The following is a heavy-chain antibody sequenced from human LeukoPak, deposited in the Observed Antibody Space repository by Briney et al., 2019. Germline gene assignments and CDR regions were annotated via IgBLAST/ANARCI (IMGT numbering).Heavy chain of an antibody. J-gene: IGHJ6*03. V-gene: IGHV4-34*01. CDR2: INHSGST. CDR3: ARGGGITMVRGVIPVYYYYYMDV. D-gene: IGHD3-10*01. Sequence: PSETLSLTCAVYGGSFSGYYWSWIRQPPGKGLEWIGEINHSGSTNYNPSLKSRVTISVDTSKNQFSLKLSSVTAADTAVYYCARGGGITMVRGVIPVYYYYYMDVWGKGTTVTISS. CDR1: GGSFSGYY.